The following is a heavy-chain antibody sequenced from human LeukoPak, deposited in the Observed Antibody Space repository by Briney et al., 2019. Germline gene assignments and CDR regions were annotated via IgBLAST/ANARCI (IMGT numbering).Heavy chain of an antibody. Sequence: GGSLRVSCAASGFTFSSYAMGWVRQAPGKGLEWVSAITASGGNTYYADSVKGRFTISRDNSKNTLYLQVNSLRAEDTAVYYCAKGNGYSYGRYYFDYWGQGTLVTVSS. CDR2: ITASGGNT. CDR3: AKGNGYSYGRYYFDY. J-gene: IGHJ4*02. V-gene: IGHV3-23*01. CDR1: GFTFSSYA. D-gene: IGHD5-18*01.